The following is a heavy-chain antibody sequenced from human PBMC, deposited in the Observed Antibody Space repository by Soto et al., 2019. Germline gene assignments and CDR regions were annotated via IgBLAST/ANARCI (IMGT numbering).Heavy chain of an antibody. Sequence: SETLSLTCAVSGGSISSNNWWSWVRQPPGKGLEWIGYIYYSGSTNYNPSLKSRVTISVDTSKNQFSLKLSSVTAADTAVYYCARAPRGNYGYPSYFDYWGQGTLVTVSS. D-gene: IGHD3-10*01. CDR1: GGSISSNNW. CDR2: IYYSGST. J-gene: IGHJ4*02. CDR3: ARAPRGNYGYPSYFDY. V-gene: IGHV4-4*02.